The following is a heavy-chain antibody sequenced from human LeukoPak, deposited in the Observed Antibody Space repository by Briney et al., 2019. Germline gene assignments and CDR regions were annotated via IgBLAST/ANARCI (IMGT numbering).Heavy chain of an antibody. CDR2: ISSSSSYI. V-gene: IGHV3-21*01. CDR1: GFTFSSYS. J-gene: IGHJ4*02. CDR3: ARVSYCGGDCSTGSFDY. D-gene: IGHD2-21*02. Sequence: GGSLRLSCAASGFTFSSYSMNWVRQAPGKGLEWVPSISSSSSYIYYADSVKGRFTISRDNAKNSLYLQMNSLRAEDTAVYYCARVSYCGGDCSTGSFDYWGQGTLVTVSS.